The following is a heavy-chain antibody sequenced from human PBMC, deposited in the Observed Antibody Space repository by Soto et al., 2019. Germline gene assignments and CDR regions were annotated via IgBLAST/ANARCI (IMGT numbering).Heavy chain of an antibody. CDR1: GYSFTSYW. J-gene: IGHJ6*02. V-gene: IGHV5-51*01. CDR2: IYPGDSDT. CDR3: ARGIDSSLYGMDV. D-gene: IGHD6-13*01. Sequence: PGESLKISCKGSGYSFTSYWIGWVRQMPGKGLEWMGIIYPGDSDTRYSPSFQGQVTISADKSISTAYLQWSSLKASDTAMHYCARGIDSSLYGMDVWGQGTTVTVSS.